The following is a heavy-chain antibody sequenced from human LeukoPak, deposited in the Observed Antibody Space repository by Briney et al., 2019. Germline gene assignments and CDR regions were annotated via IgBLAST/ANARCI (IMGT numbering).Heavy chain of an antibody. D-gene: IGHD2-21*01. CDR2: IYYSGST. Sequence: PSETLSLTCTVSGGSISSYYWSWIRQPPGKGLEWIGYIYYSGSTNYNPSLKSRVTISVDTSKNQFSLKLSSVTAADTAVYYCARYSRGGDFDYWGQGTLVTVSS. V-gene: IGHV4-59*12. J-gene: IGHJ4*02. CDR3: ARYSRGGDFDY. CDR1: GGSISSYY.